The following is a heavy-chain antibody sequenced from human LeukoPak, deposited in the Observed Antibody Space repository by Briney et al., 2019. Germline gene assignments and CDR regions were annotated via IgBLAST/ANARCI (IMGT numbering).Heavy chain of an antibody. Sequence: PGGSLRLSCAASGFTVSSNYMSWVRQAPGKGLEWVSVIYSGGSTYYADSVKGRFTISRDNSKNTLYLQMNSLRAEGTAVYYCARAAVAGYFDYWGQGTLVTVSS. CDR3: ARAAVAGYFDY. V-gene: IGHV3-53*01. CDR2: IYSGGST. D-gene: IGHD6-19*01. CDR1: GFTVSSNY. J-gene: IGHJ4*02.